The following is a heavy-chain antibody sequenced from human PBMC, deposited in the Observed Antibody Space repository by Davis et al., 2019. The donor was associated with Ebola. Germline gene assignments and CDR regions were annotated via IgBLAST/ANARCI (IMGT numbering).Heavy chain of an antibody. CDR3: AGTMVRGVIYFDAFDI. D-gene: IGHD3-10*01. J-gene: IGHJ3*02. CDR1: GFTFSDYY. Sequence: GESLKISCAASGFTFSDYYMSWIRQAPGKGLEWVSYISSSGSTIYYADSVKGRFTISRDNAKNSLYLQMNSLRAEDTAVYYCAGTMVRGVIYFDAFDIWGQGTMVTVSS. V-gene: IGHV3-11*01. CDR2: ISSSGSTI.